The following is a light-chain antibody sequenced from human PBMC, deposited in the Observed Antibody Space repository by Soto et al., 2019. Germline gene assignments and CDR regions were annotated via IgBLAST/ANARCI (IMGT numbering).Light chain of an antibody. CDR1: QSVSSSY. CDR2: GAS. Sequence: EIVLTQSPGTLSLSPGERVTLSCRASQSVSSSYLAWYQQKPGQAPRLLIYGASSRATGIPDRFSGSGSGTDFTLTISRLEPEDFAVYYCQQYNTWPWTFGQGTKVEI. V-gene: IGKV3-20*01. CDR3: QQYNTWPWT. J-gene: IGKJ1*01.